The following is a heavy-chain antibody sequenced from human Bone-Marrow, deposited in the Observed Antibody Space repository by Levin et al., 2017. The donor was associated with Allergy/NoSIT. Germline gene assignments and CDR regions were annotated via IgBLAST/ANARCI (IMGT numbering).Heavy chain of an antibody. V-gene: IGHV3-30*18. CDR3: VKEYYINFDY. CDR1: GFPFRSYG. J-gene: IGHJ4*02. D-gene: IGHD1-26*01. CDR2: ISYDGSNK. Sequence: GESLKISCAASGFPFRSYGMHWVRQAPGKGLEWVAVISYDGSNKYYADSVKGRFTISRDNSKNTLYLQVNSLRAEDTAVYYCVKEYYINFDYWGQGTLVTVSS.